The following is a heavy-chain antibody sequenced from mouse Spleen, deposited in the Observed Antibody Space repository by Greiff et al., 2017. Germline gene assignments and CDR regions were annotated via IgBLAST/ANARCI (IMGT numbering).Heavy chain of an antibody. V-gene: IGHV1-15*01. J-gene: IGHJ3*01. CDR1: GYTFTDYE. D-gene: IGHD2-13*01. CDR3: TLYYGDPWFAY. Sequence: VQLQQSGAELVRPGASVTLSCKASGYTFTDYEMHWVKQTPVHGLEWIGAIDPETGGTAYNQKFKGKAILTADKSSSTAYMELRSLTSEDSAVYYCTLYYGDPWFAYWGQGTLVTVSA. CDR2: IDPETGGT.